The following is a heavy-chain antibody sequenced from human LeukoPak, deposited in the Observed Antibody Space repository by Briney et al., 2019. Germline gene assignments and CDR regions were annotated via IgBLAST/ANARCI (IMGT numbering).Heavy chain of an antibody. J-gene: IGHJ4*02. CDR2: INSDGSWT. Sequence: GGSLRLSCAASGNYWMHWVRKAPGKGLVWVSHINSDGSWTSYADSVKGRFTISKDNAKNTVYLQMNNLRAEDTAVYYCVSFYETYWGRGTLVTVSS. CDR1: GNYW. V-gene: IGHV3-74*01. CDR3: VSFYETY. D-gene: IGHD2-2*01.